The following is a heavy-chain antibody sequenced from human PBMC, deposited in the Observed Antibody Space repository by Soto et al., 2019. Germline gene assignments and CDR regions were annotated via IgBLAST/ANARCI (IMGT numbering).Heavy chain of an antibody. V-gene: IGHV4-30-4*01. D-gene: IGHD3-9*01. CDR1: GGSISSGDYY. CDR2: IYYSGST. CDR3: ARGPLNILTGLLSLWFDP. J-gene: IGHJ5*02. Sequence: SETLSLTCTVSGGSISSGDYYWSWIRQPPGKGLEWIGYIYYSGSTYYNPSLKSRVTISVDTSKNQFSLKLSSVTAADTAVYYCARGPLNILTGLLSLWFDPWGQGTLVTVSS.